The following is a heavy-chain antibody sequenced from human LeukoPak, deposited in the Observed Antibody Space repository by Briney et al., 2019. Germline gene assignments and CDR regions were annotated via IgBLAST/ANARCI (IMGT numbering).Heavy chain of an antibody. CDR3: ARDPNFTRLDY. Sequence: PGGSLRLSCAASGFTFSSYVMHWVRQAPGKGLEWVAVIWYDGSNTYYADSVKGRSTISRDNSKNTLYLQMNSLRAEDTAVYYCARDPNFTRLDYWGQGTLVTVSS. CDR1: GFTFSSYV. J-gene: IGHJ4*02. D-gene: IGHD2-2*01. CDR2: IWYDGSNT. V-gene: IGHV3-33*01.